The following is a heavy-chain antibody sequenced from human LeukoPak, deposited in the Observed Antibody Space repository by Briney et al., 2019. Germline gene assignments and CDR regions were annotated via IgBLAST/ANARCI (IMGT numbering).Heavy chain of an antibody. CDR3: ATVLPQANDFWSGYPNFDY. V-gene: IGHV1-24*01. Sequence: AASVKVSCKVSGYTLTELSMHWVRQAPGKGLEWMGGFDPEDGETIYAQKFQGRVTMTEDTSTATAYMELSSLRSEDTAVYYCATVLPQANDFWSGYPNFDYWGQGTLVTVSS. CDR2: FDPEDGET. J-gene: IGHJ4*02. D-gene: IGHD3-3*01. CDR1: GYTLTELS.